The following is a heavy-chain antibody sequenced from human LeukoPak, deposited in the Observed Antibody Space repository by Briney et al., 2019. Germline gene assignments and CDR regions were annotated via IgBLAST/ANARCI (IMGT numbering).Heavy chain of an antibody. J-gene: IGHJ4*02. CDR3: ARLLGATSGWDYFDY. D-gene: IGHD1-26*01. CDR1: GYSFTSYW. Sequence: PGASLKISCKGSGYSFTSYWIGWVRQMPGKGLEWRGMIYPGDSDTRYSPSFQGQVTISADKSISTAYLQWSSLKASDTAMYYCARLLGATSGWDYFDYWGQGTLVTVPS. V-gene: IGHV5-51*01. CDR2: IYPGDSDT.